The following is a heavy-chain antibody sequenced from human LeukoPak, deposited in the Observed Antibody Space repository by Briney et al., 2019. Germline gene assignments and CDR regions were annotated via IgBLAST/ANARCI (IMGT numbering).Heavy chain of an antibody. CDR2: INHSRST. Sequence: PSETLSLACAVYGGSFSGYYWSWIRQPPGKGLEWIGEINHSRSTNYNPSLKSRVTISVDTSKNQFSLKLSSVTAADTAVYYCARDPFYCSSTSCQRYKWFDPWGQGTLVTVSS. CDR3: ARDPFYCSSTSCQRYKWFDP. D-gene: IGHD2-2*01. CDR1: GGSFSGYY. J-gene: IGHJ5*02. V-gene: IGHV4-34*01.